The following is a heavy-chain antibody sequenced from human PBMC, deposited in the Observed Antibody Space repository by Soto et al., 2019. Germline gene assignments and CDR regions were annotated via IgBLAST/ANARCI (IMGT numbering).Heavy chain of an antibody. CDR2: IYYSGST. J-gene: IGHJ4*01. CDR1: GGSISTYY. V-gene: IGHV4-59*08. CDR3: ARHLRDYGSGNYWDY. Sequence: PSETLSLTCSVSGGSISTYYWSWIRQPPGKGLEWIGYIYYSGSTNYNPSLRSRVTISVDTSKNQFSLKLTSVTAADTSLYFCARHLRDYGSGNYWDYWGHGTLVTVSS. D-gene: IGHD3-10*01.